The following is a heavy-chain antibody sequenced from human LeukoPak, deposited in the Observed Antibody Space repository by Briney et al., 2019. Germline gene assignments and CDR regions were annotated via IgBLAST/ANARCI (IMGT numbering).Heavy chain of an antibody. D-gene: IGHD2-21*02. CDR1: GYTFTGYY. Sequence: ASVKVSCKASGYTFTGYYMHWVRQAPGQGLELMGRINPNSGGANYAQKFQGRVTMTRATSISTAYMELSRLRSDDTAVYYCARDFCGGDCYSRSIYMDVWGKGTTVTVSS. CDR3: ARDFCGGDCYSRSIYMDV. V-gene: IGHV1-2*06. CDR2: INPNSGGA. J-gene: IGHJ6*04.